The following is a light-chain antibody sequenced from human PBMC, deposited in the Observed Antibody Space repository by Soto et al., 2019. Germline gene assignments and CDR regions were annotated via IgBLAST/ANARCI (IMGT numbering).Light chain of an antibody. CDR1: SGSVSTNYY. V-gene: IGLV8-61*01. CDR2: GTN. J-gene: IGLJ2*01. Sequence: QTVVTQEPSFSVSPGGTVTLNCGLSSGSVSTNYYPTCYQQTPGQTPRTLIYGTNTRSSGVPDRFSGSILGNKAALTITGAQADDESDYYCVLYMGSGSVVFGGGTKLTVL. CDR3: VLYMGSGSVV.